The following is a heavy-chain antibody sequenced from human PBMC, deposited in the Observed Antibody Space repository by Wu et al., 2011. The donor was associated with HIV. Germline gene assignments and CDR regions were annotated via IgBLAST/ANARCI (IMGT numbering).Heavy chain of an antibody. CDR3: ARDPVGATSPAEYFQH. Sequence: QVQLVQSGAEVKRPKSSVTVSCKTSGGAFSSYPINWVRQAPGQGLEWMGGIIPILGTPIYAQRFEGRVSITTDESTGTAYMELTSLKSDDTAVYYCARDPVGATSPAEYFQHWGQGTLVTVAS. CDR1: GGAFSSYP. D-gene: IGHD1-26*01. CDR2: IIPILGTP. V-gene: IGHV1-69*16. J-gene: IGHJ1*01.